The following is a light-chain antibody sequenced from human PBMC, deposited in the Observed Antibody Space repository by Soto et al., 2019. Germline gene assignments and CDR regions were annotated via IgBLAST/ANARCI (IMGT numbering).Light chain of an antibody. CDR3: SSYTSSTTPV. Sequence: QSVLTQPASVSGSPAQTITISCTGTSSDVGGYAYVSWYQQYPGKVPKLVISEVSNRPSGVSHRFSGSRSGNTASLTISGLQAEDEADYHCSSYTSSTTPVFGGGTKLTVL. J-gene: IGLJ2*01. V-gene: IGLV2-14*01. CDR1: SSDVGGYAY. CDR2: EVS.